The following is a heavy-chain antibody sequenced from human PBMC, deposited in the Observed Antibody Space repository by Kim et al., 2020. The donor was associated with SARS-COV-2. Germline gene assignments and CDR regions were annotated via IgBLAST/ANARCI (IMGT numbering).Heavy chain of an antibody. CDR3: AGQGGGFLDLK. V-gene: IGHV3-74*01. Sequence: GGSLRRSCAAAGFTFSNNWMYWVRQAPGKGLVWVSRIKSDGSDTTYADSVKGRFTISRDNAKNTLYLQMNSLRAEDTAVYYCAGQGGGFLDLKWGQGTLV. CDR1: GFTFSNNW. J-gene: IGHJ4*02. CDR2: IKSDGSDT. D-gene: IGHD3-3*01.